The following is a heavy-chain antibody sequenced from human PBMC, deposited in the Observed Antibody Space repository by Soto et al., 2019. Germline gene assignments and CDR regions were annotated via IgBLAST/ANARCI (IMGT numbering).Heavy chain of an antibody. J-gene: IGHJ5*02. Sequence: QVQLVQSGAEVEKPGASVKVSCKASGYTFTSYGISWVRQAPGQGLEWMGWISAYNGNTNYAQKLQGRVTMTTDTSTSTAYMELRSLRSDDTAVYYCARENLYYDILTGYSGGWFDPWGQGTLVTVSS. D-gene: IGHD3-9*01. CDR1: GYTFTSYG. CDR3: ARENLYYDILTGYSGGWFDP. CDR2: ISAYNGNT. V-gene: IGHV1-18*01.